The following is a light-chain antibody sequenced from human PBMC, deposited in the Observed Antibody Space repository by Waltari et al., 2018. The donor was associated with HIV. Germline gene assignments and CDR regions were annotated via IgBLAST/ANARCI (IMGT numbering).Light chain of an antibody. CDR2: WAS. CDR1: QSVLYSPNHKNY. Sequence: DIVTIQSPDSLAVYLVERDTINCKARQSVLYSPNHKNYLAWYQQKPGQPPKLLIYWASTRESGVPDRFSGSGSQTDFTLTISSLQAEDVAVYYCQQYYSTLRTFGQGTKVEIK. J-gene: IGKJ1*01. CDR3: QQYYSTLRT. V-gene: IGKV4-1*01.